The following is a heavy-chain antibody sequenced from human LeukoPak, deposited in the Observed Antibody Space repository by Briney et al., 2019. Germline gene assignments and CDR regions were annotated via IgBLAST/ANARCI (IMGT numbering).Heavy chain of an antibody. CDR1: GGSFSGYY. V-gene: IGHV4-34*01. J-gene: IGHJ4*02. Sequence: PSETLSLTCAVYGGSFSGYYWSWIRQPPGKGLEWIGEINHSGSTNYNPSLKSRVTISVDTSKNQFSLELSSVTAADTAVYYCARRGMAEMATTYYFDYWGQGTLVTVSS. D-gene: IGHD5-12*01. CDR2: INHSGST. CDR3: ARRGMAEMATTYYFDY.